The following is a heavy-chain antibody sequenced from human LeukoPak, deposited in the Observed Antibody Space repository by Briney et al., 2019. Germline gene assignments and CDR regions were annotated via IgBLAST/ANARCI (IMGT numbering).Heavy chain of an antibody. CDR1: GDSVSSNSAA. Sequence: SQTLSLTCAISGDSVSSNSAAWNWIRQTPSGGLEWLGRTYYRSKWYNDYAVSVKSRITINPDTSKNQFSLQLNSVTPEDTAVYYCARVGERGYDYWDYWGQGTLVTVSS. CDR2: TYYRSKWYN. J-gene: IGHJ4*02. CDR3: ARVGERGYDYWDY. V-gene: IGHV6-1*01. D-gene: IGHD5-12*01.